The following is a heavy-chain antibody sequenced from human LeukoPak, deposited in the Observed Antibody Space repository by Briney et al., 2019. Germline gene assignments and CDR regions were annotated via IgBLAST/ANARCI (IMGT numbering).Heavy chain of an antibody. CDR1: GFTFSSYG. CDR2: ISYDGSNK. J-gene: IGHJ6*02. Sequence: GRSLRLSCAASGFTFSSYGMHWVRQAPGKGLEWLAVISYDGSNKYYADSVKGRFTISRDNSKNTLFLQMNSLRAEDTAVYYCAKSPGRDNYYYYCLDVWGQGTTVIVSS. CDR3: AKSPGRDNYYYYCLDV. V-gene: IGHV3-30*18.